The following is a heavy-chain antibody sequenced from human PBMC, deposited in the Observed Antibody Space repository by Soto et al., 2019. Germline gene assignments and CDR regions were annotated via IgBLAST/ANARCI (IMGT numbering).Heavy chain of an antibody. CDR1: GGSISTDKCY. J-gene: IGHJ5*02. CDR3: AREDKHLRLWGWFGI. D-gene: IGHD1-26*01. V-gene: IGHV4-30-4*01. CDR2: IDYGRTT. Sequence: QEQLQESGPGLVKPSQTLSLTCNVSGGSISTDKCYWSWIRQAPGKGLEWTGNIDYGRTTSYTPFPKRRVTISVQSSTTRFSVRMTSVSAADTAVYFYAREDKHLRLWGWFGIWGPGTLVTVSS.